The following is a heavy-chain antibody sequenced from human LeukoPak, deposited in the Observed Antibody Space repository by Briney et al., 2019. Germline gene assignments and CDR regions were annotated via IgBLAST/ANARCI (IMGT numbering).Heavy chain of an antibody. CDR1: GFTFSDYY. V-gene: IGHV3-11*04. Sequence: PGGSLRLSCAASGFTFSDYYMSWIRQAPGKGLELVSYISSSGSTIYYADSVKGRFTISRDNAKNSLYLQMNSLRAEDTAVYYCARSYCSGGSCALRHWGQGTLVTVSS. J-gene: IGHJ4*02. CDR2: ISSSGSTI. D-gene: IGHD2-15*01. CDR3: ARSYCSGGSCALRH.